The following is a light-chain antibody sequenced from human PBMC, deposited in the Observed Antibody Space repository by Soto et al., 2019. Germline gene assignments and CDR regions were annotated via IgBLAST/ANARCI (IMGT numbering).Light chain of an antibody. V-gene: IGKV3-15*01. CDR1: QSVSSN. J-gene: IGKJ2*01. CDR3: QQYNNWPPYT. CDR2: GAS. Sequence: EVVMTQSPATLSVSPGQRATLSCRASQSVSSNLAWYQQKPGQTPRLLICGASTRATGIPVRFSGSGSGTQFTLTISSLKSEDSAIYYCQQYNNWPPYTFGQGTKVDIK.